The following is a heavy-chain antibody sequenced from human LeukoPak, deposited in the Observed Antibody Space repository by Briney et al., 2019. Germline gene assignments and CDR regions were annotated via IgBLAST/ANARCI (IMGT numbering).Heavy chain of an antibody. J-gene: IGHJ6*02. Sequence: SVKVSCKASGGTFSSYAISWVRQAPGQGLEWMGRIIPILGIANYAQKFQGRVTITADKSTSTAYMELSSLRSEDTAVYYCARDRDTTVVTPYYYGMDVWGQGTTVTVSS. D-gene: IGHD4-23*01. CDR1: GGTFSSYA. V-gene: IGHV1-69*04. CDR3: ARDRDTTVVTPYYYGMDV. CDR2: IIPILGIA.